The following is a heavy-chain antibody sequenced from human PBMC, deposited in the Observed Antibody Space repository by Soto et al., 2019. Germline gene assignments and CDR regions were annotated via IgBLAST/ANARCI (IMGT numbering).Heavy chain of an antibody. CDR3: ARREVGTTLDFDY. Sequence: QVQLVQSGAEVKKPGASVKVSCKASGYTFSSYGISWVRQAPGQGLEWMGWINAYNGNNKDAQKPQGRVTKTTDTSTSTAYRELRSLRSDDTAVYYCARREVGTTLDFDYWGQGTLVTVSS. J-gene: IGHJ4*02. CDR2: INAYNGNN. D-gene: IGHD1-26*01. V-gene: IGHV1-18*01. CDR1: GYTFSSYG.